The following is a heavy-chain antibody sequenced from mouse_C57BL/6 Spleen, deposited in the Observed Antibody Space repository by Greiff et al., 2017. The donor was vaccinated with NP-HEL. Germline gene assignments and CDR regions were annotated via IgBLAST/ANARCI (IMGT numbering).Heavy chain of an antibody. CDR1: GFTFSDYG. CDR2: ISSGSSTI. Sequence: DVQLVESGGGLVKPGGSLKLSCAASGFTFSDYGMHWVRQAPEKGLEWVAYISSGSSTIYYEDTVKGRFTIYRDKAKNTRCLQMTSLWSEGTAMFYCANLIYWGQGTTLTVSS. V-gene: IGHV5-17*01. CDR3: ANLIY. J-gene: IGHJ2*01.